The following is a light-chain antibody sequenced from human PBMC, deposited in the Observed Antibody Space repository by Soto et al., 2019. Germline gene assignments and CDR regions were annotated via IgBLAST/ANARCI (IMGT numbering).Light chain of an antibody. Sequence: EIVMTQSPASLSVSPGERATLSCRASQSMGSNLAWYQQKPGQAPRLLIYGASTRATGIPARFSGSGSGTEFTLTITSLQSEDFAVYYCQQYHNWPRTFGQGNKVDIK. J-gene: IGKJ1*01. CDR3: QQYHNWPRT. CDR1: QSMGSN. V-gene: IGKV3-15*01. CDR2: GAS.